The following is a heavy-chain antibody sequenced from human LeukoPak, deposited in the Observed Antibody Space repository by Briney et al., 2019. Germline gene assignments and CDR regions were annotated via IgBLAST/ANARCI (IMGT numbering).Heavy chain of an antibody. CDR2: IYPGDSDT. Sequence: GESLKISCKSSGYSFISYWIGWVRQMPGKGLEWVGIIYPGDSDTRYSPSFQGQVTISADKSISTAFLQWSSLKASDTAMYYCARRDCYDSGGSNGFDPWGQGTLVTVSS. V-gene: IGHV5-51*01. CDR1: GYSFISYW. J-gene: IGHJ5*02. CDR3: ARRDCYDSGGSNGFDP. D-gene: IGHD3-22*01.